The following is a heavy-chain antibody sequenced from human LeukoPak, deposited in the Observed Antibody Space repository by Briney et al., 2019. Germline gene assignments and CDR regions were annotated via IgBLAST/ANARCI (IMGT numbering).Heavy chain of an antibody. D-gene: IGHD6-13*01. CDR1: GYTFTGYY. Sequence: GASVKVSCKASGYTFTGYYMHWVRQAPGQGLEWMGGIIPIFGTANYARKFQGRVTITADESTSTAYMELSSLRSEDTAVYYCATHPLAAAGTYYDYYYMDVWGKGTTVTISS. CDR3: ATHPLAAAGTYYDYYYMDV. J-gene: IGHJ6*03. V-gene: IGHV1-69*13. CDR2: IIPIFGTA.